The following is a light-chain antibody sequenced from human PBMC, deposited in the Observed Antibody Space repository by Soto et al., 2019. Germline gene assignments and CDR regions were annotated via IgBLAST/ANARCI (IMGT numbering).Light chain of an antibody. CDR2: SNN. J-gene: IGLJ1*01. V-gene: IGLV1-44*01. CDR3: AAWDDSLNGYV. Sequence: VLTHPPSASGTPWQRVTIACSGSSSNIGSNTVNWYQQLPGTAPKLLIYSNNQRPSGVPDRFSGSKSGTSASLAISGLQSEDEADYYCAAWDDSLNGYVFGTGTKVTVL. CDR1: SSNIGSNT.